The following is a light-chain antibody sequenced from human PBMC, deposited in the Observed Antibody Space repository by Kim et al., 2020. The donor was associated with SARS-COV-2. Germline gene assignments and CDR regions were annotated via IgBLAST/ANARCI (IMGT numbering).Light chain of an antibody. CDR1: SSDVGGYNS. V-gene: IGLV2-14*03. Sequence: GQSITISCTGTSSDVGGYNSVSWYQQYPGNVPKLIIYDVSHRPSGISNRFSGSKSDNTASLIISGLQAEDEADYYCSSYTNSITRVFRTGTKVTVL. CDR2: DVS. J-gene: IGLJ1*01. CDR3: SSYTNSITRV.